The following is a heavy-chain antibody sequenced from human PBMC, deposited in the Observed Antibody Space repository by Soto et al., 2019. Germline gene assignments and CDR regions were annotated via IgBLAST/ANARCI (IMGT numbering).Heavy chain of an antibody. D-gene: IGHD2-15*01. CDR1: GFTFSSYG. V-gene: IGHV3-30*18. J-gene: IGHJ5*02. CDR3: AKARSGGNCYSCRGGFNS. CDR2: ILYDGSNK. Sequence: QVQLVESGGGVVQPGRSLRLSCVASGFTFSSYGMHWVRQAPGKGLEWVVTILYDGSNKYYADSVKGRFTISRDNSKNTLSLQMNILRAEDTAVYYCAKARSGGNCYSCRGGFNSWGQGTLVTVSS.